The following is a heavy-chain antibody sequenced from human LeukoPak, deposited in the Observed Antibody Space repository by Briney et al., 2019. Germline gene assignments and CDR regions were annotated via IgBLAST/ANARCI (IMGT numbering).Heavy chain of an antibody. J-gene: IGHJ6*03. Sequence: GGSLRLSCAASGFTFSSYGMSWVRQAPGKGLEWVSAISGSGGSTYYADSVKGRFTISRDNSKNTLYLQMNSLRAEDTAVYYCARGGGVGYYYYYMDVWGKGTTVTISS. V-gene: IGHV3-23*01. CDR3: ARGGGVGYYYYYMDV. CDR2: ISGSGGST. D-gene: IGHD6-25*01. CDR1: GFTFSSYG.